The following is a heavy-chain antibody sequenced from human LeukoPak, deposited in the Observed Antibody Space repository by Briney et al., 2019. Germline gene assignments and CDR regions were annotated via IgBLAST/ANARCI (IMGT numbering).Heavy chain of an antibody. CDR3: ATVDSGSYSAFDY. CDR1: GYTLTELS. Sequence: ASVKVSCKVSGYTLTELSMHWVRQAPGKGLEWMGGFDPEDGETIYAQKFQGRVTMTEDISTNTAFMELSSLRSEDTAVYYCATVDSGSYSAFDYWGQGTLVTVSS. J-gene: IGHJ4*02. D-gene: IGHD1-26*01. V-gene: IGHV1-24*01. CDR2: FDPEDGET.